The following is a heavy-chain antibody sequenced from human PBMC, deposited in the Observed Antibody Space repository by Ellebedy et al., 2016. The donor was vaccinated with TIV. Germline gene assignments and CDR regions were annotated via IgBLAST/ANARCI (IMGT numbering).Heavy chain of an antibody. CDR3: ARRASYGDYAVQVNPWFDP. D-gene: IGHD4-17*01. CDR1: GFTFGSYW. J-gene: IGHJ5*02. Sequence: GESLKISCEASGFTFGSYWMGWVRQPPGKGLEWVANIYQDGSETLYVESVKGRFTISRDNAKNSLFLQMNSLRVEDTAVYYCARRASYGDYAVQVNPWFDPWGQGTLVTVSS. CDR2: IYQDGSET. V-gene: IGHV3-7*01.